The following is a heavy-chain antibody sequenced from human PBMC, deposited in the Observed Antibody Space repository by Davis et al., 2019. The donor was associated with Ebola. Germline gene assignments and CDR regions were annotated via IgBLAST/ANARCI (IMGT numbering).Heavy chain of an antibody. D-gene: IGHD2-2*02. Sequence: GGSLRLSCAASGFTFSDYYMSWIRQAPGKGLEWVSYISSSSSYTNYADSVKGRFTISRDNAKNSLYLQMNSLRAEDTAVYYCAGGYQLLYRVYYYYGMDVWGQGTTVTVSS. V-gene: IGHV3-11*06. CDR2: ISSSSSYT. J-gene: IGHJ6*02. CDR3: AGGYQLLYRVYYYYGMDV. CDR1: GFTFSDYY.